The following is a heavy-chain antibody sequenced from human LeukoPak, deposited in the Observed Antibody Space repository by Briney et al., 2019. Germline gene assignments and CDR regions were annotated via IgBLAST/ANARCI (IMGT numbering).Heavy chain of an antibody. CDR2: IWYDGSNK. D-gene: IGHD6-13*01. CDR1: GFTFSSYG. CDR3: ARGSRIAAAGGGYFDY. J-gene: IGHJ4*02. V-gene: IGHV3-33*01. Sequence: GGSLRLSCAASGFTFSSYGMHWVRQAPGKGLEWVAVIWYDGSNKYCADSVKGRFTISRDNSKNTLYLQMNSLRAEDTAVYYCARGSRIAAAGGGYFDYWGQGTLVTVSS.